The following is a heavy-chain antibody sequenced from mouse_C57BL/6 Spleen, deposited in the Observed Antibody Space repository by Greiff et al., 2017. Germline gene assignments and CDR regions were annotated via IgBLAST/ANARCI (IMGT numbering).Heavy chain of an antibody. Sequence: QVQLQQSGAELARPGASVKMSCKASGYTFTSYTMHWVKQRPGQGLEWIGYINPSSGYTKYNQKFKDKATLTTDKSSSTAYMQLSSLTSEDSAVYYCATKLDYFDYWGQGTTLTVSS. CDR2: INPSSGYT. V-gene: IGHV1-4*01. CDR1: GYTFTSYT. J-gene: IGHJ2*01. D-gene: IGHD1-3*01. CDR3: ATKLDYFDY.